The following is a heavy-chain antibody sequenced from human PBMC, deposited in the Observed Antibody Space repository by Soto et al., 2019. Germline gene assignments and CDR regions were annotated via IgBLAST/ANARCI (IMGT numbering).Heavy chain of an antibody. CDR3: ARDLPYYDFWSGYHRYFDL. V-gene: IGHV1-69*13. Sequence: SVKVSCKASGGTFSSYAISWVRQAPGQGLEWMGGIIPIFGTANYAQKFQGRVTITADESTSTAYMELRSLRSDDTAVYYCARDLPYYDFWSGYHRYFDLWGRGTLVTVSS. CDR2: IIPIFGTA. J-gene: IGHJ2*01. CDR1: GGTFSSYA. D-gene: IGHD3-3*01.